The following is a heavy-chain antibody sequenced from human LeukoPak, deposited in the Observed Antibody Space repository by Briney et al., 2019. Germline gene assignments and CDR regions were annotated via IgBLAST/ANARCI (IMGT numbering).Heavy chain of an antibody. CDR1: GYTLTSYY. CDR2: INPTVGDT. CDR3: ARYGFSSSWQGGWHAFDI. J-gene: IGHJ3*02. D-gene: IGHD6-13*01. V-gene: IGHV1-46*01. Sequence: GASVTVSFKASGYTLTSYYMHWVRQAPGQGVEWMGIINPTVGDTIYAQKFQGRVTMTRDMSTSTVYMELSSLRSDDTAVYYCARYGFSSSWQGGWHAFDIWGQGTMVTVSS.